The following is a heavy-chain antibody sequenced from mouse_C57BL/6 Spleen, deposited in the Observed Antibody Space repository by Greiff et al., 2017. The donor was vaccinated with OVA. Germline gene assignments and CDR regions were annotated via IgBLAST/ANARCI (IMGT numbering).Heavy chain of an antibody. J-gene: IGHJ2*01. CDR3: ARDSNYPRGTHYFDY. CDR1: GYTFTSYW. V-gene: IGHV1-52*01. D-gene: IGHD2-5*01. Sequence: QVQLQQPGAELVRPGSSVKLSCKASGYTFTSYWMHWVKQRPIQGLEWIGNIDPSDSETHYNQKFKDKATLTVDKSSSTAYMQLSSLTSEDSAVYYCARDSNYPRGTHYFDYWGQGTTLTVSS. CDR2: IDPSDSET.